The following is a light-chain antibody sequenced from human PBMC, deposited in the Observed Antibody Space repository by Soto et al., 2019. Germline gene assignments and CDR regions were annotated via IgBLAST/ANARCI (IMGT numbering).Light chain of an antibody. CDR1: QNIDRW. V-gene: IGKV1-5*03. CDR3: QQDKPWLT. J-gene: IGKJ2*01. CDR2: KAS. Sequence: DIQMTQSPSTLSASVGDRVTIICRASQNIDRWLAWNHQKPGRAPRVLIYKASTLQSGVPSRFSGSGAGSEYPLTISRLQPDDSGTYYCQQDKPWLTCGQGTKLEIK.